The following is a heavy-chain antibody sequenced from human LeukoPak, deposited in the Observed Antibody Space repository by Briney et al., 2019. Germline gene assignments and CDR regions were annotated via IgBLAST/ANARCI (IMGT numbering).Heavy chain of an antibody. CDR2: IYYSGST. D-gene: IGHD2-2*01. CDR1: GGSISSSSYY. V-gene: IGHV4-39*01. J-gene: IGHJ6*02. CDR3: ARLPSKYQLLGGDYYYGMDV. Sequence: PSETLSLTCTVSGGSISSSSYYWGWIRQPPGKGLEWIGSIYYSGSTYYNPSLKSRVTISVDTSKNQFSLKLSSVTAADTAVYYCARLPSKYQLLGGDYYYGMDVWGQGTTVIVSS.